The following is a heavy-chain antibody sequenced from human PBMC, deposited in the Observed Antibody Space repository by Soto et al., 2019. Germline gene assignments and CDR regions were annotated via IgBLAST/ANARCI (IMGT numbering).Heavy chain of an antibody. CDR3: ARDQIEIYYYYYYMDV. CDR1: GFTFSRYS. V-gene: IGHV3-21*01. J-gene: IGHJ6*03. CDR2: ISSSSSYI. Sequence: GGSLRLSCAAAGFTFSRYSMNWVRQAPGKGLEWVSSISSSSSYIYYADSVKGRFTISRDNAKNSLYLQMNSLRAEDTAVYYCARDQIEIYYYYYYMDVWGKGTTVTVSS.